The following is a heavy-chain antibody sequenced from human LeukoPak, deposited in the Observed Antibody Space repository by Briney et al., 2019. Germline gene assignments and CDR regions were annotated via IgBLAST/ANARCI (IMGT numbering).Heavy chain of an antibody. Sequence: SETLSLTCTVSGGSISSYYWSRIRQPPGKGLEWIGYIYYSGSTNYNPSLKSRVTISVDTSKNQFSLKLSSVTAADTAVYYCARHGSSWSHYYFDYWGQGTLVTVSS. CDR2: IYYSGST. CDR1: GGSISSYY. CDR3: ARHGSSWSHYYFDY. D-gene: IGHD6-13*01. V-gene: IGHV4-59*01. J-gene: IGHJ4*02.